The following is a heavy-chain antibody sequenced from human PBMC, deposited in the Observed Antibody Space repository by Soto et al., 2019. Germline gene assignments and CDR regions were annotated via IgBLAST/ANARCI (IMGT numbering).Heavy chain of an antibody. V-gene: IGHV3-33*01. J-gene: IGHJ6*02. CDR2: IWYDGSNT. Sequence: GGSRRFPCAASGFTFSSSGTHWVRQAPGKGLEWVAVIWYDGSNTYYADSVKGRFTISRDNSKNTLYLQMNSLRAADTAVYSCARGWDYYGMDVWGEGTTVCVS. CDR1: GFTFSSSG. D-gene: IGHD1-26*01. CDR3: ARGWDYYGMDV.